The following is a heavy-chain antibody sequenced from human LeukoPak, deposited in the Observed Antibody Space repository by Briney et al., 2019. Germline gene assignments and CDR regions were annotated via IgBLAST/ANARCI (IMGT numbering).Heavy chain of an antibody. J-gene: IGHJ4*02. CDR1: GFTFGDYV. V-gene: IGHV3-7*01. Sequence: GGSLRLSCTASGFTFGDYVMTWVRQAPGKGLEWVANIREDGTEKNYVDSVKGRFTISRDNAKNSLFLQMSNLRDDDTAIYYCARHVGIGFWGQGTLVTVSS. D-gene: IGHD7-27*01. CDR3: ARHVGIGF. CDR2: IREDGTEK.